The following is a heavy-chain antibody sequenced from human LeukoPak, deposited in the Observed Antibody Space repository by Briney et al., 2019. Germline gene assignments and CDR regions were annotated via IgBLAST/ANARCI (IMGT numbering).Heavy chain of an antibody. D-gene: IGHD5-12*01. J-gene: IGHJ6*02. V-gene: IGHV3-48*01. Sequence: GGSLRLSCAASGFTFSTYSMNWVRQAPGKGLEWISYISSISSAIYYADSVKGRFTISRDNSKNTLYLQMNSLRAEDTAVYYCARDGGYDLYYYYGMDVWGQGTTVTVSS. CDR3: ARDGGYDLYYYYGMDV. CDR2: ISSISSAI. CDR1: GFTFSTYS.